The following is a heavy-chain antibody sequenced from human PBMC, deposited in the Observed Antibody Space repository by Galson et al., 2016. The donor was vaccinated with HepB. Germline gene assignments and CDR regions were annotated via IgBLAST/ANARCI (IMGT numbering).Heavy chain of an antibody. CDR3: AKDYVWGSYLLTHFDS. D-gene: IGHD3-16*02. CDR2: ISGSGGST. V-gene: IGHV3-23*01. J-gene: IGHJ4*02. Sequence: SLRLSCAASGFSFSRYAMSWVRQAPGKGLDWVSGISGSGGSTHYADSVKGRFTISRDNSKNTLYRQMNSLRVEDTAVYYCAKDYVWGSYLLTHFDSWGQGTLVTVSS. CDR1: GFSFSRYA.